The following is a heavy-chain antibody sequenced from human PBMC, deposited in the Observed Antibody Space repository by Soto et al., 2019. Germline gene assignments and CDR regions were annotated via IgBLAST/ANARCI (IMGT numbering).Heavy chain of an antibody. CDR2: IYYSGST. CDR3: ARGSYRRAFDY. CDR1: GGSISSYY. V-gene: IGHV4-59*01. D-gene: IGHD5-18*01. Sequence: SETLSLTCTVSGGSISSYYWSWIRQPPGKGLEWIGYIYYSGSTNYNPSLKSRVTISVDTSKDQFSLKLSSVTAADTAVYYCARGSYRRAFDYWGQGTLVTVSS. J-gene: IGHJ4*02.